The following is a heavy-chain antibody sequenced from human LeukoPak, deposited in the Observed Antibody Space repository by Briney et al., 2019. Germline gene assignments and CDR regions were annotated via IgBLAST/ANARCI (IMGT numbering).Heavy chain of an antibody. Sequence: VASVMVSCKASGYTFTSYGISWVRQAPGQGLEWMGFLNPNTGGTSYAQKFQARVTMTRDTSISTAYMELSGLRSDDTAVYYCARRYDFWSGYPTAFDYWGQGTLVTVSS. CDR1: GYTFTSYG. J-gene: IGHJ4*02. CDR3: ARRYDFWSGYPTAFDY. CDR2: LNPNTGGT. V-gene: IGHV1-2*02. D-gene: IGHD3-3*01.